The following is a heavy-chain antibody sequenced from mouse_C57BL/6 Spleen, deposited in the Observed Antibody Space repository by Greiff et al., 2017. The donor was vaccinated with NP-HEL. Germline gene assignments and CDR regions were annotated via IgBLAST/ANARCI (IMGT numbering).Heavy chain of an antibody. D-gene: IGHD4-1*01. J-gene: IGHJ2*01. Sequence: QVQLKESGAELMKPGASVKLSCKATGYTFTGYWIEWVKQRPGHGLEWIGEILPGSGSTNYNEKFKGKATFTADASSNTAYMQLSSLTTEDSAIYYCARGGNWDGYWGQGTTLTVSS. V-gene: IGHV1-9*01. CDR1: GYTFTGYW. CDR2: ILPGSGST. CDR3: ARGGNWDGY.